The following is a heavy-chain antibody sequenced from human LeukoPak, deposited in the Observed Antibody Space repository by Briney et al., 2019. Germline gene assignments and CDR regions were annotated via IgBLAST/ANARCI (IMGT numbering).Heavy chain of an antibody. CDR3: ARKYSQGYYYYMDV. CDR2: INHSGST. J-gene: IGHJ6*03. V-gene: IGHV4-34*01. D-gene: IGHD2-15*01. CDR1: GGSFSGYY. Sequence: SETLSLTCAVYGGSFSGYYWSWIRQPPGKGLEWIGEINHSGSTNYNPSLKSRVTISVDTSKNQFSLTLSSVTAADTAVYYCARKYSQGYYYYMDVWGKGTTVTVSS.